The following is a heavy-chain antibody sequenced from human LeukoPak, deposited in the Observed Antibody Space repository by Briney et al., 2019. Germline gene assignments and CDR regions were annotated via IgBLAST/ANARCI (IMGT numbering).Heavy chain of an antibody. CDR1: GGSISSYY. CDR3: ARNSFPCTSCYHIGNWFDP. CDR2: IYYSGST. Sequence: SETLSLTCTASGGSISSYYWSWIRQPPGKGLEWIGYIYYSGSTNYNPSLKSRVTISVDTSKNQFSLKLSSVTAADTAVYYCARNSFPCTSCYHIGNWFDPWGQGTLVTVPS. D-gene: IGHD2-2*01. V-gene: IGHV4-59*01. J-gene: IGHJ5*02.